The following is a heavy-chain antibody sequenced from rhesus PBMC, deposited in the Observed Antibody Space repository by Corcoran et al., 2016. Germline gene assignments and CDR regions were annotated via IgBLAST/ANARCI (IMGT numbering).Heavy chain of an antibody. Sequence: QLQLQESGPGLVKPSETLSVTCAVSGGSISSSYWSWIRQAPGKGLEWIGYLYGSGSSTNYNPSLRSRVPLSVDTSKNQLSLRLSSVTAADTAVYYCASWVGANPGFDYWGQGVLVTVSS. CDR2: LYGSGSST. CDR3: ASWVGANPGFDY. V-gene: IGHV4-169*02. D-gene: IGHD1-44*02. CDR1: GGSISSSY. J-gene: IGHJ4*01.